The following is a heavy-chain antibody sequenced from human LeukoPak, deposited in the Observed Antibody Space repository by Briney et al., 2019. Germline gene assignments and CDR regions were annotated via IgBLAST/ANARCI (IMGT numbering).Heavy chain of an antibody. V-gene: IGHV4-61*01. CDR1: GXSFSSGSYY. CDR3: ARGLRRGAFDI. Sequence: TLSLTXXVSGXSFSSGSYYWGWIRQPPGKGLEWIGYIYYSGSTNYNPSLKSRVTISVDTSKNQFSLKLSSVTAADTAVYYCARGLRRGAFDIWGQGTMVTVSS. J-gene: IGHJ3*02. CDR2: IYYSGST.